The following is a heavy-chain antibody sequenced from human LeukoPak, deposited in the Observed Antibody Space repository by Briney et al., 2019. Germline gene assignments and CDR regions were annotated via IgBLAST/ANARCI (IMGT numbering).Heavy chain of an antibody. D-gene: IGHD3-10*01. CDR2: INHSGST. CDR1: GGSFSGYY. Sequence: SETLSLTCAVYGGSFSGYYWSWIRQPPGKGLEWIGEINHSGSTNYNPSLKSRVTISVDTSKNQFSLKLSSVTAADTAVYYCARGGYYYGSGSYYNSPHPYYYYYMDVWGKGTTVTVSS. J-gene: IGHJ6*03. V-gene: IGHV4-34*01. CDR3: ARGGYYYGSGSYYNSPHPYYYYYMDV.